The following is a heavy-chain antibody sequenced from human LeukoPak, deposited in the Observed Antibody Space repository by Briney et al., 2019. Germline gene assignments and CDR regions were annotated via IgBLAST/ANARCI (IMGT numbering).Heavy chain of an antibody. CDR1: GYRFTDYW. J-gene: IGHJ5*02. CDR2: IYPGDSDT. V-gene: IGHV5-51*01. CDR3: ARGYDFGWFDP. D-gene: IGHD5-12*01. Sequence: GESLKISCQTSGYRFTDYWIGWVRQMPGKGLEWTGIIYPGDSDTRYSPSFQGQVTISADKSISTAYLQWSSLKASDTAMYYCARGYDFGWFDPWGQGTLVTVSS.